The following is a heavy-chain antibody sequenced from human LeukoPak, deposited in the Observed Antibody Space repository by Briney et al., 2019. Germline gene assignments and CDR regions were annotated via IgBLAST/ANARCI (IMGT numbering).Heavy chain of an antibody. Sequence: GGSLRLSCAASGFTFSDYYMSWIRQAPGKGLEWVSYISSSSSYTNYADSVKGRFTISRDNAKNSLYLQMNSLRAEDTAVYYCARAPHYSNYGPYYYGMDVRGQGTKVIVSS. CDR3: ARAPHYSNYGPYYYGMDV. D-gene: IGHD4-11*01. V-gene: IGHV3-11*06. CDR2: ISSSSSYT. CDR1: GFTFSDYY. J-gene: IGHJ6*02.